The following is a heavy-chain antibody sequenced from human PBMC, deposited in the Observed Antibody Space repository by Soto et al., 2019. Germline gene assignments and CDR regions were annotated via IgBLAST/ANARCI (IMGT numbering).Heavy chain of an antibody. J-gene: IGHJ3*02. CDR3: ARDARRWLQPTAFDI. CDR1: GFTFSSYA. Sequence: ESGGGVVQPGRSLRLSCAASGFTFSSYAMHWVRQAPGKGLEWVAVISYDGSNKYYADSVKGRFTISRDNSKNTLYLQMNSLRAEDTAVYYCARDARRWLQPTAFDIWGQGTMVTVSS. CDR2: ISYDGSNK. V-gene: IGHV3-30-3*01. D-gene: IGHD5-18*01.